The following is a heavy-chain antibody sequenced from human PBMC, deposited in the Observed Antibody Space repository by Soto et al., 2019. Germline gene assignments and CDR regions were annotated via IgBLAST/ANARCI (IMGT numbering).Heavy chain of an antibody. D-gene: IGHD6-13*01. V-gene: IGHV1-46*01. J-gene: IGHJ4*02. CDR2: INPNGGST. Sequence: QVQLVQSGAEVKNPGASMKVSCKASGYTFTNYYIHWVRQAPGQGLEWMAIINPNGGSTNYAQKFEGRVTLARDTLTSTVYMELSSLRSEDTAIYYCARGLAAGDYWGQGTLVTVSS. CDR1: GYTFTNYY. CDR3: ARGLAAGDY.